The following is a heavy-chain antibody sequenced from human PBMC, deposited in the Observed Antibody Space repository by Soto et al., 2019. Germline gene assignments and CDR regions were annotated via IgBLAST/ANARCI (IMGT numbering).Heavy chain of an antibody. V-gene: IGHV3-23*01. CDR1: GFTFSTYA. Sequence: EVQLLESGGGLVQPGGSLRLSCAASGFTFSTYAMSWVRQAPGKGLEWVATIRGSGGNTHYADSVKGRFTTSRDNSENTVDRQMNSRRAEDAGVYYCARFKAPIRSWVWCGGEDMWGHGTRVTVSS. D-gene: IGHD3-10*01. CDR2: IRGSGGNT. J-gene: IGHJ3*02. CDR3: ARFKAPIRSWVWCGGEDM.